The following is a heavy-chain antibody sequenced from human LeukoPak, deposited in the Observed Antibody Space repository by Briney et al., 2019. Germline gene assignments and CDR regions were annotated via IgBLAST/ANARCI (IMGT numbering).Heavy chain of an antibody. Sequence: PSETLSLTCTVSGGSISSSSNHWGWIRQPPGKGLEWIGGAYYSGSTYYNPSLKSRVTISVDTSKNQFSLKLSSVTAADTAVYYCASGEGSGWYGDAFDIWGQGTMVTVSS. CDR2: AYYSGST. CDR1: GGSISSSSNH. J-gene: IGHJ3*02. V-gene: IGHV4-39*01. CDR3: ASGEGSGWYGDAFDI. D-gene: IGHD6-19*01.